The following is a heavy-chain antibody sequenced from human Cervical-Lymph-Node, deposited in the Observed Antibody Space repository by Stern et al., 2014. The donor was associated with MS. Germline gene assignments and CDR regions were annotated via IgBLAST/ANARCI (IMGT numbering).Heavy chain of an antibody. J-gene: IGHJ6*02. CDR3: ARGELKEGLVRGMDV. CDR1: GGPFSSYA. V-gene: IGHV1-69*05. CDR2: IIPIFGTP. Sequence: QVQLVQSGADVKKPGSSLKVPCTASGGPFSSYAITWVPQAPGPGLEWLAGIIPIFGTPNYAHHCPGRASLTSDATTSPASIDLSRLRSEDTAVYDCARGELKEGLVRGMDVWGQGTTVTVSS. D-gene: IGHD1-26*01.